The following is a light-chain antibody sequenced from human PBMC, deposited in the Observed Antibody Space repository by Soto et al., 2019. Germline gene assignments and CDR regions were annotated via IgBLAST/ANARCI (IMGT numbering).Light chain of an antibody. CDR1: QDISDY. Sequence: DIQLTQSPSFLSASVGDRVTITCRASQDISDYLAWYQQRPVKAPKLLIYAASTLQSGVPSRFSGSGSGTEFTLAISSLQPEDFATYSCQQLNSYPLTFGGGTKVEIK. CDR3: QQLNSYPLT. J-gene: IGKJ4*01. CDR2: AAS. V-gene: IGKV1-9*01.